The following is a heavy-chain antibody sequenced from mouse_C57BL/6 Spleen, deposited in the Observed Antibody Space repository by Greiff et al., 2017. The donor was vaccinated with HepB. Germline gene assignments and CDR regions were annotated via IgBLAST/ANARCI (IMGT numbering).Heavy chain of an antibody. D-gene: IGHD2-3*01. J-gene: IGHJ4*01. Sequence: EVKLMESGAELVKPGASVKLSCTASGFNIKDYYMHWVKQRTEQGLEWIGRIDPEDGETKYAPKFQGKATITADTSSNTAYLQLSSLTSEDTAVYYCARGYDGYYPPYAMDYWGQGTSVTVSS. CDR1: GFNIKDYY. CDR3: ARGYDGYYPPYAMDY. CDR2: IDPEDGET. V-gene: IGHV14-2*01.